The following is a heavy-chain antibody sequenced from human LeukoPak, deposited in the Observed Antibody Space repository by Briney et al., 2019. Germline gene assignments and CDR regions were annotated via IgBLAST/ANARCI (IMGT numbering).Heavy chain of an antibody. J-gene: IGHJ4*02. V-gene: IGHV4-59*01. CDR2: IYYSGST. D-gene: IGHD6-13*01. CDR1: GGSISSYY. Sequence: PSETLSLTCTVSGGSISSYYWSWVRQPPGKGLERVGYIYYSGSTNYNPSLKSRVTISVDTSKNQFSLKLSSVTAADTAVYYCARGPLDLYSSSWLLFDYWGQGTLVTVSS. CDR3: ARGPLDLYSSSWLLFDY.